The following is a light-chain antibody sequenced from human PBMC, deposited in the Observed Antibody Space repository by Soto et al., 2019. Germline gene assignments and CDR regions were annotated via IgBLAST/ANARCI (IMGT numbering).Light chain of an antibody. CDR3: QQSYSTLMYT. CDR1: QSISSS. CDR2: AAS. J-gene: IGKJ2*01. Sequence: DIQMTQSPSSLSASVGDRVTITCRASQSISSSLNWYQQKPGKAPKLLLYAASSLKSGVPSRSSGSGSGTACTLTISSLQPEDFATYYCQQSYSTLMYTFGQGTKLEIK. V-gene: IGKV1-39*01.